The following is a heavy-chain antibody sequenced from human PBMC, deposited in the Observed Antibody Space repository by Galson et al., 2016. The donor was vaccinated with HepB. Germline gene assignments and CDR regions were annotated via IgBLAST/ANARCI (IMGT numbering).Heavy chain of an antibody. CDR3: ARGRYCPGGSCYAGDAYDM. D-gene: IGHD2-15*01. J-gene: IGHJ3*02. CDR1: RNSFFNHW. V-gene: IGHV5-10-1*01. Sequence: QSGAEVKKPGESLRISCKASRNSFFNHWINWVRQMPGKGLEWMGRIDAIESSINYSPTFQGHIIISADRSLTTAFLQWGSLKASDTATYYCARGRYCPGGSCYAGDAYDMWGQGTTVTVSS. CDR2: IDAIESSI.